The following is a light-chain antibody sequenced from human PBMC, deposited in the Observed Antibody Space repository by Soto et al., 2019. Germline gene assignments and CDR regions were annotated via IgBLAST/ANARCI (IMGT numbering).Light chain of an antibody. CDR2: AAS. Sequence: DIQMTQSPSSLSASVGDRVTITCRASQAIDRWLAWYQQKPGKAPKVLIYAASNLRSGVPSRFSGSGSGIEFSLTISSLQPEDLATYYCKQSKTFPLTFGGGTKVEIK. CDR1: QAIDRW. V-gene: IGKV1-12*01. CDR3: KQSKTFPLT. J-gene: IGKJ4*01.